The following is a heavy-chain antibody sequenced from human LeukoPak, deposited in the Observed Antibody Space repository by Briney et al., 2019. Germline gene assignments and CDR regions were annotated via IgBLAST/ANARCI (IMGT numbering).Heavy chain of an antibody. D-gene: IGHD2-15*01. CDR3: ARGGRSGGTCYSYFDY. Sequence: GASVKVSCKASGYTFTAYDMHWVRQAPGQGLEWMGWINPNSGGTNYAQKFQGRVTMTRDTSISTAYMELSRLRSDDTAVYYCARGGRSGGTCYSYFDYWGQGTLVTVSS. CDR1: GYTFTAYD. J-gene: IGHJ4*02. CDR2: INPNSGGT. V-gene: IGHV1-2*02.